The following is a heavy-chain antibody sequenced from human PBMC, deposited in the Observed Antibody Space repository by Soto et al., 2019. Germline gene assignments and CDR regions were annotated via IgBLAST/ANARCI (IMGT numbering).Heavy chain of an antibody. J-gene: IGHJ4*02. Sequence: EVQLVESGGGSVQPGGSLRLSCVASGITFTNYWMHWVRQVPGKGLVWVARVDSDGRGTSYADFVKGRFTISRDNAKNPLYLQMNSLRVEDTAMYYCGTVFEHWGQGIQVTVSS. V-gene: IGHV3-74*01. CDR3: GTVFEH. CDR1: GITFTNYW. CDR2: VDSDGRGT.